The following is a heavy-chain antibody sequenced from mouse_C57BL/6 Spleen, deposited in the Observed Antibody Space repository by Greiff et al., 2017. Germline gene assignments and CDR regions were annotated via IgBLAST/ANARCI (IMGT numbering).Heavy chain of an antibody. CDR2: ISSGSSTI. Sequence: EVKLVESGGGLVKPGGSLKLSCAASGFTFSDYGMHWVRQAPEKGLEWVAYISSGSSTIYYADTVKGRFTISRDNAKNTLFLQMNSLRSEDTAMYYCARGGFYGSSPFAYWGQGTLVTVSA. CDR1: GFTFSDYG. CDR3: ARGGFYGSSPFAY. D-gene: IGHD1-1*01. J-gene: IGHJ3*01. V-gene: IGHV5-17*01.